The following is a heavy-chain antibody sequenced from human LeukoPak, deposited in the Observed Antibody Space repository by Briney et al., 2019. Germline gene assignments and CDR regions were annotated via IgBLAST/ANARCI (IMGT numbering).Heavy chain of an antibody. CDR2: ISHDGRNT. Sequence: GGCLRLSCAAYVFTFVSYSIHSVRQAPGKWLEWVAVISHDGRNTYYAKSVKGRFTISRDDSKNTLYLQMNSLRADDTAVYYCARNSVTTGYYFDYWGQGTLVTVSS. D-gene: IGHD4-17*01. CDR3: ARNSVTTGYYFDY. CDR1: VFTFVSYS. V-gene: IGHV3-30*01. J-gene: IGHJ4*02.